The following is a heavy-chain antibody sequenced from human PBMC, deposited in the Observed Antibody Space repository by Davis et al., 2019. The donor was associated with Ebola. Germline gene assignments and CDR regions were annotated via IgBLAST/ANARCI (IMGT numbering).Heavy chain of an antibody. J-gene: IGHJ4*01. CDR1: GYSISSGYY. CDR3: ARLAYYYDSSGYVYYFDY. CDR2: IYHSGST. Sequence: SETLSLTCTVSGYSISSGYYWGWIRQPPGKGLEWIGSIYHSGSTYYNPSLKSRVTISVDTSKNQFSLKLSSVTAADTAVYYCARLAYYYDSSGYVYYFDYWGHGTLVTVSS. D-gene: IGHD3-22*01. V-gene: IGHV4-38-2*02.